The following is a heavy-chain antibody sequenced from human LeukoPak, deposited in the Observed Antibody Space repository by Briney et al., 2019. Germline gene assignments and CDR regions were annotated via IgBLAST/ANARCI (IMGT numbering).Heavy chain of an antibody. CDR2: INHSGST. V-gene: IGHV4-34*01. CDR3: ARIPSGYCTNGVCQNWFDP. Sequence: PSETLSLTCAVYGGSFSGYYWSWIRQPPGKGLERIGEINHSGSTNYNPSLKSRVTISVDTSKNQFSLKLSSVTAADTAVYYCARIPSGYCTNGVCQNWFDPWGQGTLVTVSS. D-gene: IGHD2-8*01. CDR1: GGSFSGYY. J-gene: IGHJ5*02.